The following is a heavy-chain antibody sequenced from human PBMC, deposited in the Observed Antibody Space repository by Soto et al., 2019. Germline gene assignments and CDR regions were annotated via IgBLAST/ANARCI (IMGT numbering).Heavy chain of an antibody. CDR1: GYTFTSYY. D-gene: IGHD3-22*01. J-gene: IGHJ5*02. CDR3: ARDQLPHYYDSSGYYP. V-gene: IGHV1-46*01. Sequence: ASVKVSCKASGYTFTSYYMHWVRQAPGQGLEWMGIINPSGGSTSYAQKFQGRVTMTRDTSTSTVYMELSSLRSEDTAVYYCARDQLPHYYDSSGYYPWGQGTLVTVS. CDR2: INPSGGST.